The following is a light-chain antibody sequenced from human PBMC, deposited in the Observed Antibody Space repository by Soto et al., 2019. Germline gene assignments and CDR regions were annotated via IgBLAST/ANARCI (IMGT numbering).Light chain of an antibody. V-gene: IGKV1-39*01. CDR1: QTISSY. J-gene: IGKJ2*01. CDR3: QQSSNIPYT. Sequence: DLQMTQSPSSLSASVGDRVTITCRASQTISSYLHWYQQNPGKAPKLLIYAASSLKSGVPSRFSGSVSGTDLSLTIISLQPEDFATYYCQQSSNIPYTWGQGTKLEIK. CDR2: AAS.